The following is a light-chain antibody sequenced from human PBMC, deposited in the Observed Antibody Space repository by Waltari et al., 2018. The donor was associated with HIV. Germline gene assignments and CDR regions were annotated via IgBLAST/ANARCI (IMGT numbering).Light chain of an antibody. CDR2: EVT. Sequence: QSALTQPPSVSGSLGQSVTISCTGTSSDIGAYNRVSWYQQSPGTAPKLRIYEVTHRPSGVPGLFSGSKSGNTASLTISGLQADDEADYYCSSYTTSSTWVFGGGTKLTVL. J-gene: IGLJ3*02. CDR1: SSDIGAYNR. CDR3: SSYTTSSTWV. V-gene: IGLV2-18*02.